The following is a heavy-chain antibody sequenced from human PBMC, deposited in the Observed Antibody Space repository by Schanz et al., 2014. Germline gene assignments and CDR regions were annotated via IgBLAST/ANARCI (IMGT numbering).Heavy chain of an antibody. D-gene: IGHD3-10*01. J-gene: IGHJ3*02. Sequence: QVQLVESGGGVVQLGRSLRLSCATSGLNFDYYGMNWVRQAPGKGLEWVANIGYDGSEKYYVDSVKGRFTISRDNSKDTLYLLLNSLRAEDTAVYYCARGIITMVRGGDVGAFDIWGQGTMVTVSS. CDR3: ARGIITMVRGGDVGAFDI. CDR1: GLNFDYYG. V-gene: IGHV3-33*01. CDR2: IGYDGSEK.